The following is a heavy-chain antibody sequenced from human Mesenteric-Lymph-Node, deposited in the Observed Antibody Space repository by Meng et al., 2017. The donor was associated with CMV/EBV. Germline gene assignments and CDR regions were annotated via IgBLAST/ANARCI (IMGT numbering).Heavy chain of an antibody. J-gene: IGHJ4*02. CDR1: GGSISSSSGY. D-gene: IGHD3-9*01. V-gene: IGHV4-39*01. CDR3: ARYGRHFDWGYFDY. CDR2: IYSSGGS. Sequence: SGGSISSSSGYWGWIRQPPGKGLEWIGSIYSSGGSYYSPSLKSRITISVDTSKNHLSLRLASVTAADTAVYYCARYGRHFDWGYFDYWGQGALVTVSS.